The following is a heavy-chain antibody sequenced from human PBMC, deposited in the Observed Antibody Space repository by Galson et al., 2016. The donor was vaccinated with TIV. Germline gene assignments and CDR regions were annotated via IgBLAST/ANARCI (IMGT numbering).Heavy chain of an antibody. V-gene: IGHV4-38-2*01. CDR1: GYSISTGYY. CDR3: ARVYSDYPGGAFDI. J-gene: IGHJ3*02. D-gene: IGHD4-11*01. CDR2: VYHTGHT. Sequence: SETLPLTCAVSGYSISTGYYWGWIRQPPGKGLEWIGGVYHTGHTYYNPSLKSRVAVSIATSRNQFSLKLSSVTAPDTAVYFCARVYSDYPGGAFDIWGQGTMVTVSS.